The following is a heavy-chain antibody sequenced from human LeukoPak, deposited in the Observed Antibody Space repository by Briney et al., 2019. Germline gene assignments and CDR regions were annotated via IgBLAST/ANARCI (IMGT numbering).Heavy chain of an antibody. CDR1: GHTFTSYY. CDR2: SSPSGGST. J-gene: IGHJ4*02. V-gene: IGHV1-46*01. Sequence: ASVKVSCKAFGHTFTSYYLHWVRQAPGQGLEWMGISSPSGGSTTYAQNFQGRVTMTRDTSTSTVHMELSSLRSEDTAVYYCARDGVATNGVGFDYWGQGTQVTVSS. CDR3: ARDGVATNGVGFDY. D-gene: IGHD5-12*01.